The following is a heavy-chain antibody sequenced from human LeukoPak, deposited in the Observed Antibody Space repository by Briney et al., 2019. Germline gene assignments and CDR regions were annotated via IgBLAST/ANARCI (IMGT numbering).Heavy chain of an antibody. J-gene: IGHJ3*02. CDR3: AREDQWLVKGSAFDI. Sequence: GGSLRLSCAASGFTFSDYYMAWIRQAPGRGPEWLSYISSSSSRIYYVDSVRGRFTISRDNAKNSLYLQMNSLRAEDTAVYYCAREDQWLVKGSAFDIWGQGTMVTVSS. CDR1: GFTFSDYY. V-gene: IGHV3-11*04. CDR2: ISSSSSRI. D-gene: IGHD6-19*01.